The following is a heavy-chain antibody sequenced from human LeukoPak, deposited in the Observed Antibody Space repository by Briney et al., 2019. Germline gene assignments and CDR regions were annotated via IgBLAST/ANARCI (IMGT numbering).Heavy chain of an antibody. J-gene: IGHJ4*02. D-gene: IGHD3-22*01. V-gene: IGHV3-23*01. CDR1: GFIFSNYG. Sequence: GGSLRLSCAASGFIFSNYGMSWVRQAPGKGPEWVSAIRGNAGTTYYADSVKGRFSIFRDNSKNMLYLQMNRVRVEDTAVYYCAKGHCDSSGYYYFDSWGQGTLVTVSS. CDR3: AKGHCDSSGYYYFDS. CDR2: IRGNAGTT.